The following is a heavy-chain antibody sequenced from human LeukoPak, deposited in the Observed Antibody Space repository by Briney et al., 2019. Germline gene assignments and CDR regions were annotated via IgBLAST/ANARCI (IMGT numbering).Heavy chain of an antibody. Sequence: PGGSLRLSCEACGFPFSAYALTWVRQSPGKGLEWVASISGSGDTYYTDSVKGRFTNSRDNAKNTLFLHMSNLRSEDTALYYCAKWAREVPYSSNYYGPLDHWGQGTLVTVSS. CDR3: AKWAREVPYSSNYYGPLDH. J-gene: IGHJ4*02. CDR1: GFPFSAYA. D-gene: IGHD2-2*01. V-gene: IGHV3-23*01. CDR2: ISGSGDT.